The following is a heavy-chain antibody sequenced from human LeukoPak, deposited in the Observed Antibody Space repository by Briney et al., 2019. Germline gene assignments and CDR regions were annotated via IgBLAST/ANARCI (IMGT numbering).Heavy chain of an antibody. CDR3: ASDHNYAFDN. Sequence: GGSLRISCTASGFPFVEYSMNWVRQAPGKGLEWISYIGIDSGNTKYADSVRGRFTISADKAKNSLYLQMNSLRVEDTAVYYCASDHNYAFDNWGQGTLVSVAS. CDR2: IGIDSGNT. J-gene: IGHJ4*02. V-gene: IGHV3-48*01. D-gene: IGHD1-1*01. CDR1: GFPFVEYS.